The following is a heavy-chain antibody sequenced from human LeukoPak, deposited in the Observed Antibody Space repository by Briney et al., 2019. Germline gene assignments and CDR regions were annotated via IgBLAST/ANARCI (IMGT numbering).Heavy chain of an antibody. CDR3: ARESLYSFDF. CDR1: GYTFNNYG. CDR2: INTNTGNP. Sequence: ASVKVSCKASGYTFNNYGMIWVRQAPGQGLEWMGWINTNTGNPTYAQGFTGRFAFSLDISVSTAYLQITSLKAEDTAVYYCARESLYSFDFWGQGSLVIVSS. V-gene: IGHV7-4-1*02. J-gene: IGHJ4*02. D-gene: IGHD3-16*01.